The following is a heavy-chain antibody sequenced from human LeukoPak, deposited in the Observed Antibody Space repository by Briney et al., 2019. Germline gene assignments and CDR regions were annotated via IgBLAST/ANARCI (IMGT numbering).Heavy chain of an antibody. CDR2: IIPIFGAA. V-gene: IGHV1-69*05. D-gene: IGHD6-6*01. Sequence: ASVKVSCKASGGTFSSYAISWVRQAPGQGLEWMGRIIPIFGAANYAQKFQGRVTITTDESTSTAYMELSSLRSEDTAVHYCARDLELIAALWFDPWGQGTLVTVSS. CDR3: ARDLELIAALWFDP. J-gene: IGHJ5*02. CDR1: GGTFSSYA.